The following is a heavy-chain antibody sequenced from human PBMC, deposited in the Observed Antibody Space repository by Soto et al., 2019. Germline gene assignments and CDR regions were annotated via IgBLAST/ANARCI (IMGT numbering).Heavy chain of an antibody. CDR2: IYYSGST. CDR3: ARGYYTSWYLFDR. D-gene: IGHD6-13*01. Sequence: QVQLQESGPGLVKPSETLSLTCTVSVSGGSVSTGVHYWSWIRQPPGKGLEWIGYIYYSGSTNYNPSRKSRVTISVETSKIQFSLKLIPVTAAHTAVYYCARGYYTSWYLFDRWGRGTLVTVSS. J-gene: IGHJ2*01. V-gene: IGHV4-61*08. CDR1: GGSVSTGVHY.